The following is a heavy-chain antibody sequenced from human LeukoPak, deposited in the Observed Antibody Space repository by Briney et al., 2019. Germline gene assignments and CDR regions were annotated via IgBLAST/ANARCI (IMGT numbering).Heavy chain of an antibody. V-gene: IGHV3-11*06. CDR2: ISSSSFYT. J-gene: IGHJ4*02. D-gene: IGHD3-9*01. Sequence: GGSLRLSCAASGFTFSDYYMSWIRQAPGKGLEWVSYISSSSFYTSYADSVKGRFTISRDNAKNSLYLQMNSLRAEDTAVYYCARDHRLRYFDWSDFDYWGQGTLVTVSS. CDR1: GFTFSDYY. CDR3: ARDHRLRYFDWSDFDY.